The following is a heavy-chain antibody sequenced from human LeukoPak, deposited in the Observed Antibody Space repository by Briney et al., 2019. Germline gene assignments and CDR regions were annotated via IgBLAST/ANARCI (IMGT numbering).Heavy chain of an antibody. V-gene: IGHV6-1*01. J-gene: IGHJ4*02. D-gene: IGHD3-16*01. CDR3: ASEIVRGSVNYDF. Sequence: SQTLSLTCAISGDSVSRNSAAWNWIRQSPSRGLEWLGRTYYRSKWYNDYAVSVKSRITINSDTPKNQFSLQLNSVTPEDTAVYYCASEIVRGSVNYDFWGQGTLVTVSS. CDR2: TYYRSKWYN. CDR1: GDSVSRNSAA.